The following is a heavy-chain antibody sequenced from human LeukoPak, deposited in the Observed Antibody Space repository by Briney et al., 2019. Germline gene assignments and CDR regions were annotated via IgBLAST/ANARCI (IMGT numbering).Heavy chain of an antibody. V-gene: IGHV3-21*01. CDR1: GFTFSSYS. Sequence: GGSLRLSCAASGFTFSSYSMNWVRQAPGKGLEGVSSISSSSSYIYYADSVKGRFTISRDNAKNSLYLQMNSLRAEDTAVYYCARERSSIAAAGTWGYWGQGTLVTVSS. J-gene: IGHJ4*02. CDR3: ARERSSIAAAGTWGY. D-gene: IGHD6-13*01. CDR2: ISSSSSYI.